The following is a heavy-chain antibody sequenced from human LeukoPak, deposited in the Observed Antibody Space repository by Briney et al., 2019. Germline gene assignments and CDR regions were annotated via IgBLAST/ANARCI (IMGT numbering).Heavy chain of an antibody. D-gene: IGHD5-18*01. V-gene: IGHV3-11*01. J-gene: IGHJ6*03. CDR3: ARNYSYGYPEPYYYYMDV. CDR1: GFTFSDYY. Sequence: PGGSLRLSCAASGFTFSDYYMSWIRQAPGKGLEWVSYISGSGSTIYYADSVKGRFTISRDNAKNSLYLQMNSLRAEDTAVYYCARNYSYGYPEPYYYYMDVWGKGTTVTVSS. CDR2: ISGSGSTI.